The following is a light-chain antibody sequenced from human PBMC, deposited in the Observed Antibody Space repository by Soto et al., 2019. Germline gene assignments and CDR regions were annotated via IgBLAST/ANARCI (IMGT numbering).Light chain of an antibody. CDR2: RAS. Sequence: EIVLTQSPASLSVSPGERATLSCRASQSIMSNVAWYQQKPGQAPRFLIYRASTRDADIPSRFSGSGSGTDFTLTITSLQSEDFAIYYCQQYNTWPRTFGQGTKVQIK. CDR1: QSIMSN. V-gene: IGKV3-15*01. CDR3: QQYNTWPRT. J-gene: IGKJ1*01.